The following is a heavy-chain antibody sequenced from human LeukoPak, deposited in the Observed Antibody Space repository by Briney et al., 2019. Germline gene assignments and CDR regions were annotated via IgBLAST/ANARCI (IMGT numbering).Heavy chain of an antibody. CDR1: GFTFSTYE. V-gene: IGHV3-48*03. D-gene: IGHD2-21*02. CDR3: ARETWDCGGDCYDY. J-gene: IGHJ4*02. Sequence: PGGSLRLSCVGSGFTFSTYEFNWVRQAPGKGLEWGSYIAISGTNVYYAESVKGRFTISRANAKNSVYLQMNSLTAEDTAVYYCARETWDCGGDCYDYWGQGTLVTVSS. CDR2: IAISGTNV.